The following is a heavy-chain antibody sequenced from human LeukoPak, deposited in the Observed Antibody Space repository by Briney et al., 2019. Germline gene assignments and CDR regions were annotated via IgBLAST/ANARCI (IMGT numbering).Heavy chain of an antibody. Sequence: KPSETLSLTCAVYGGSFSGYYWSWIRQPPGKGLEWIGEINHSGSTNYNPSLKSRVTISVDTSKNQFSLKLSSVTAADTAVYYCARGRTELAAAGNIDYWGQGTLVTVSS. CDR1: GGSFSGYY. V-gene: IGHV4-34*01. D-gene: IGHD6-13*01. CDR2: INHSGST. CDR3: ARGRTELAAAGNIDY. J-gene: IGHJ4*02.